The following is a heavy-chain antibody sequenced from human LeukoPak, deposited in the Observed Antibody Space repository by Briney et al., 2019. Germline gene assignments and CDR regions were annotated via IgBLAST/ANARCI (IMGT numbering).Heavy chain of an antibody. CDR1: GFTFSSYA. V-gene: IGHV3-23*01. Sequence: GGSLRLSCAASGFTFSSYAMSWVRQGPEKGLEWVSAITSSGGGTYYADSVKGRFTISRDNSKNTLSLQMNSLRAEDTAIYYCAKKEESFYNFDYWGQGTLVTVSS. J-gene: IGHJ4*02. CDR2: ITSSGGGT. CDR3: AKKEESFYNFDY. D-gene: IGHD2/OR15-2a*01.